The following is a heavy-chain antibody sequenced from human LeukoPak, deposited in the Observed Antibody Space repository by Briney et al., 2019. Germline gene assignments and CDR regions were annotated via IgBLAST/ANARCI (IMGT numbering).Heavy chain of an antibody. D-gene: IGHD6-13*01. CDR1: EFTFSTYT. CDR3: ARDPGIGAAGTVGHFDY. J-gene: IGHJ4*02. Sequence: GGSLRLSCAASEFTFSTYTMHWVRQAPGKGLEWVAVILYDGSYQYYADSVKGRFTISRDNAKNSLYLQMNSLRAEDTAVYYCARDPGIGAAGTVGHFDYWGQGTLVTVSS. V-gene: IGHV3-30*04. CDR2: ILYDGSYQ.